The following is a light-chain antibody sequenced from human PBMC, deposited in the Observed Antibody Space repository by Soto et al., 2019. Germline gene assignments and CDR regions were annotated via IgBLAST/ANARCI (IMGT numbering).Light chain of an antibody. J-gene: IGKJ2*01. CDR2: AAF. CDR1: QSIGRS. V-gene: IGKV1-39*01. Sequence: DIQMTQSPSSLSASVGDRVTITCRASQSIGRSLNWYQKKPGKAPKLLIHAAFSLLSGVPSRFSGSGSGTDFTLTISSLQPEDFGDYYCQQSYSTPPDTFGQGTKLEIK. CDR3: QQSYSTPPDT.